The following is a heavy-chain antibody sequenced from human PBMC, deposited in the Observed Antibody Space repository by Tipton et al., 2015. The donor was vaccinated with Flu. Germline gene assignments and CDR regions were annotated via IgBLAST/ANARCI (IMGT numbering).Heavy chain of an antibody. J-gene: IGHJ3*01. CDR1: GGSFSAYY. V-gene: IGHV4-34*01. CDR3: AGTMLVTPDAFDV. D-gene: IGHD4-23*01. Sequence: TLSFTCTISGGSFSAYYWSWIRQSPGKGLEWIGEVNHSGGTNYNPSLKGRVTISLDTSKNHFSLELSSVAAADTAVYYCAGTMLVTPDAFDVWGQGTMVTVSS. CDR2: VNHSGGT.